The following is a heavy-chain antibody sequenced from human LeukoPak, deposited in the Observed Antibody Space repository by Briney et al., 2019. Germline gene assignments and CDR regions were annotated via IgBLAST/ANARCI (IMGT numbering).Heavy chain of an antibody. Sequence: SETLSLTCTVSGGSISSGDYYWSWIRQPPGKGLEWIGSIYYSGSTYYNPSLKSRVTISVDTSKNQFSLKLSSVTAADTAVYYCARVLLWFGDPSWFDPWGQGTLVTVSS. CDR1: GGSISSGDYY. D-gene: IGHD3-10*01. J-gene: IGHJ5*02. V-gene: IGHV4-39*01. CDR2: IYYSGST. CDR3: ARVLLWFGDPSWFDP.